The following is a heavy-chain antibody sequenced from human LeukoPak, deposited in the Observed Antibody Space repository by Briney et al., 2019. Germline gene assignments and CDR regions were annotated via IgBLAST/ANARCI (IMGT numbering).Heavy chain of an antibody. CDR2: INPNSGGT. V-gene: IGHV1-2*02. CDR1: GYTFTGYY. Sequence: ASVKVSCKASGYTFTGYYMHWVRQAPGQGLEWMGWINPNSGGTNYAQKFQGRVTMTRDTSISTAYMELSRLRSDDTAVYYCVPSKWELLLGAYWGQGTLVTVSP. J-gene: IGHJ4*02. D-gene: IGHD1-26*01. CDR3: VPSKWELLLGAY.